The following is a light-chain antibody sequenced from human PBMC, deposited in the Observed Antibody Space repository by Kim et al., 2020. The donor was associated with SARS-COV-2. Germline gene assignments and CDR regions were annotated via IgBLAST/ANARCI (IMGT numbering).Light chain of an antibody. CDR1: QTISSW. J-gene: IGKJ4*01. CDR2: KAS. CDR3: QQYNSYPLT. Sequence: IQMTQSPSTLSASVGDRVTIACRASQTISSWLAWYQQKPGKAPNLLIYKASSLESGVPSRFSGSGSGTEFTLTISSLQPDDFATYFCQQYNSYPLTFGGGTKVDIK. V-gene: IGKV1-5*03.